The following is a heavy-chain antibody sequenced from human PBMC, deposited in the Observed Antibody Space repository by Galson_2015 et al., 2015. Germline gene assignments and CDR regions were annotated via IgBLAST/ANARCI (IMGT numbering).Heavy chain of an antibody. Sequence: SLRLSCAASGFTFSTYGMHWVRQAPGKGLEWVAVIWYDGSYEYYADSAKGRFTISRDNSENTLYLQMNSLRAEDTAIYYCARDYFCTAGTCYPKGPFDYWGQGTLVTVSS. CDR2: IWYDGSYE. J-gene: IGHJ4*02. CDR1: GFTFSTYG. CDR3: ARDYFCTAGTCYPKGPFDY. D-gene: IGHD3/OR15-3a*01. V-gene: IGHV3-33*01.